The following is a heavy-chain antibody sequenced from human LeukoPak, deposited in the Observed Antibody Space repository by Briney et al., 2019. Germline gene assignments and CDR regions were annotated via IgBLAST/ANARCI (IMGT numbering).Heavy chain of an antibody. Sequence: GGSLRLSCAASGFTFSSFSMNWVRQAPGKGLEWVSFITGSSSTIYYADSVKGRFTISRDNAKHSLYLQMNSLRAEDTAVYYCASCSSTNCYWGQGTLVTVSS. V-gene: IGHV3-48*01. CDR2: ITGSSSTI. CDR3: ASCSSTNCY. D-gene: IGHD2-2*01. J-gene: IGHJ4*02. CDR1: GFTFSSFS.